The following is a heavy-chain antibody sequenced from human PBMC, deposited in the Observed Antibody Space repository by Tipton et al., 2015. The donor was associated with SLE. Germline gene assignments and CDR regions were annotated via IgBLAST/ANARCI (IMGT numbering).Heavy chain of an antibody. Sequence: QLVQSGAEVKKPGESLRISCKGSGYSFITYWISWVRQMPGKGLEWMGRIDPIDSYTNYSPSFQGHVTISADKSISTAYLQWSSLKASDTAMYYCARHAAGAAAAHYWGQGTLVTVSS. J-gene: IGHJ4*02. V-gene: IGHV5-10-1*01. D-gene: IGHD6-13*01. CDR3: ARHAAGAAAAHY. CDR2: IDPIDSYT. CDR1: GYSFITYW.